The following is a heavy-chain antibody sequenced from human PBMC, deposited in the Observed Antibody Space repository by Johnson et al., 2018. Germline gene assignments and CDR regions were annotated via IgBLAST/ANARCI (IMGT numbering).Heavy chain of an antibody. CDR1: GFTFDDYA. CDR3: AKDPSGYFEYCHH. CDR2: ISWNSGSI. Sequence: EVQLVESGGGLVQPGRSLRLSCAASGFTFDDYAMHWVRQAPGKGLEWVSGISWNSGSIGYADSVKGRFTISRDNAKNTLYLQMNSLKPEDTAVYYCAKDPSGYFEYCHHWGQGNLVTVSS. D-gene: IGHD3-22*01. V-gene: IGHV3-9*01. J-gene: IGHJ1*01.